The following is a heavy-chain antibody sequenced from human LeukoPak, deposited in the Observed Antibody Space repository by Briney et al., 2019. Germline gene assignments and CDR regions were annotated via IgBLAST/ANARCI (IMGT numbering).Heavy chain of an antibody. V-gene: IGHV1-2*02. J-gene: IGHJ4*02. D-gene: IGHD4-17*01. CDR1: GYTFSNYY. CDR2: INPNRGDT. Sequence: ASVKVSCKASGYTFSNYYMHWVRQAPGHGLEWMGWINPNRGDTNYAQKFQGRVTMTRDTSISTAFMELTRLTSDDTAVYYCTRDLLGFATTPLSDWGQGTLVTVSS. CDR3: TRDLLGFATTPLSD.